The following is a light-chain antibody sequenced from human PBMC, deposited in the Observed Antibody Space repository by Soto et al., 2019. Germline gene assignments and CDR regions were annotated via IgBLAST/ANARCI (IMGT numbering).Light chain of an antibody. CDR3: QQRSNWPPIT. CDR1: QSVSNY. CDR2: DAS. J-gene: IGKJ5*01. Sequence: EIVLTQSPATLSLSPGERATLSCWASQSVSNYLAWYQQKPGQAPRLLIYDASNRATGIPARFSGSGSGTDFTLTISSLEPEDFAVYYCQQRSNWPPITFGQGTRLEI. V-gene: IGKV3-11*01.